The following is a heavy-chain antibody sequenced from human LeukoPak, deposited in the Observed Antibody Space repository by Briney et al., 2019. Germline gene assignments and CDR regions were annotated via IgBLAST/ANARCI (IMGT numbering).Heavy chain of an antibody. CDR1: GFTFTNAW. Sequence: GGSLRLSCAASGFTFTNAWMNWVRQAPGKGLEWVGRVKSKADGGTIGYAAPVKGRFTFSRDDSKNMLYLQMNSLKSEDTAVYYCSTLTSRGLSDSWGQGTLVTVSS. CDR3: STLTSRGLSDS. CDR2: VKSKADGGTI. J-gene: IGHJ4*02. D-gene: IGHD1-20*01. V-gene: IGHV3-15*07.